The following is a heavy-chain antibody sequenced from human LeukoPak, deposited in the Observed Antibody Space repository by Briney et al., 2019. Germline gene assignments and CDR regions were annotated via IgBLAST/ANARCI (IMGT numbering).Heavy chain of an antibody. J-gene: IGHJ4*02. CDR2: IIPIFGTA. CDR3: ARGVNYYDSSGYPY. CDR1: GGTFSSYA. D-gene: IGHD3-22*01. Sequence: GASVEVSCKASGGTFSSYAISWARQAPGQGLEWMGGIIPIFGTANYAQKFQGRVTITEDESTSTAYMELSSLRSEDTAVYYCARGVNYYDSSGYPYWGQGTLVTVSS. V-gene: IGHV1-69*13.